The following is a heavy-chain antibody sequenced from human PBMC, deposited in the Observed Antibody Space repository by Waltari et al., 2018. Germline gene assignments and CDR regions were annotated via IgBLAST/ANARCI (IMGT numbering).Heavy chain of an antibody. CDR2: ISSSSSTI. CDR1: GFTFSSYS. J-gene: IGHJ4*02. D-gene: IGHD1-7*01. V-gene: IGHV3-48*01. Sequence: EVQLVESGGGLVQPGGSLRLSCAASGFTFSSYSMNWVRQAPGKGVEWGSYISSSSSTIYYADSVKGRFTISRDNAKNSLYLQMNSLRAEDTAVYYCARDRGWNYDYWGQGTLVTVSS. CDR3: ARDRGWNYDY.